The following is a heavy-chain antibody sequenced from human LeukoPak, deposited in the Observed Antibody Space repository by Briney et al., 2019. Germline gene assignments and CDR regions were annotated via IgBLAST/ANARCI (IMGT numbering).Heavy chain of an antibody. D-gene: IGHD5-12*01. CDR1: GFTSSSYG. Sequence: GGSLRLSCAASGFTSSSYGMHWVRQAPGKGLEWVAVIWYDGSNKYYADSVKGRFTIPRDNSKNTLYLQMNSLRAEDTAVYYCARDRATAFDYWGQGTLVTVSS. CDR3: ARDRATAFDY. J-gene: IGHJ4*02. V-gene: IGHV3-33*01. CDR2: IWYDGSNK.